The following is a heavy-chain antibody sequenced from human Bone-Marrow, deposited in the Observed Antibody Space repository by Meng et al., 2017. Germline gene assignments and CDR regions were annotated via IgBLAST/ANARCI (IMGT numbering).Heavy chain of an antibody. CDR1: GFTFSSYE. CDR2: ISSSSSYI. Sequence: GESLKISCAASGFTFSSYEMNWVRQAPGKGLEWVSSISSSSSYIYYADSVKGRFTISRDNAKNSLYLQMNSLRAEDTAVYYCARSITMIVPNYWGQGTLVTVSS. D-gene: IGHD3-22*01. J-gene: IGHJ4*02. V-gene: IGHV3-21*01. CDR3: ARSITMIVPNY.